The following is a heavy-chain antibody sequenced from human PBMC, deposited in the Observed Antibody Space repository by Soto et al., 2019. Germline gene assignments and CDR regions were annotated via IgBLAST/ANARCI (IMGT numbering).Heavy chain of an antibody. CDR2: IWYDGSNK. Sequence: QVQLVESGGGVVQPGRSLRLSCAASGFTFSSYGMHWVRQAPGKGLEWVAVIWYDGSNKYYADSVKGRFTISRDSSKNTLYLQMNSLRAEDTAVYYCARSSGYDRSYGMDVWGQGTTVTVSS. CDR3: ARSSGYDRSYGMDV. CDR1: GFTFSSYG. J-gene: IGHJ6*02. D-gene: IGHD3-22*01. V-gene: IGHV3-33*01.